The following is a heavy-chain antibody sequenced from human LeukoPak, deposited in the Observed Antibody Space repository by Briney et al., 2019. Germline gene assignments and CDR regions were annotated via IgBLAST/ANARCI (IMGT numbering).Heavy chain of an antibody. D-gene: IGHD1-26*01. CDR3: ARAAVGTSFCTAVDY. V-gene: IGHV3-23*01. CDR1: GFTFSTYV. J-gene: IGHJ4*02. CDR2: ISTSGDRT. Sequence: GGSLRLSCAASGFTFSTYVMTWLRQAPGKGLEWFSGISTSGDRTYYADSVKGRFTISRDNSKNMLELQINSRSAQDTSEYYGARAAVGTSFCTAVDYWGQGTLVTVSS.